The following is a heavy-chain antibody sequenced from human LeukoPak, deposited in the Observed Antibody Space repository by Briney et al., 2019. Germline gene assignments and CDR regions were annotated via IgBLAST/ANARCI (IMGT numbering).Heavy chain of an antibody. J-gene: IGHJ4*02. Sequence: GASVKVSCKASGYTFTSYYMHWLRQAPGQELEWMGIINPSGGSTSYAQKFQGKVTMTTDSSTSTVYMEQSSVRSEDAAAYYCERGMITFGGVIVPLGYWGQGTLVTVSS. D-gene: IGHD3-16*02. CDR2: INPSGGST. CDR3: ERGMITFGGVIVPLGY. CDR1: GYTFTSYY. V-gene: IGHV1-46*01.